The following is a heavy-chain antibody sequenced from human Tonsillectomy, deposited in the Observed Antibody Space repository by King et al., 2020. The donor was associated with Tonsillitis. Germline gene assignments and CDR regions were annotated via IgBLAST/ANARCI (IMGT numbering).Heavy chain of an antibody. Sequence: QLVQSGAEVKRPASSVRVSCKTSRGTFGRYTNSCVRQAPGQGLEWMGGILPFFGTVTYAQAFQGRVTFTADATTTTAYMELSSLTSADSAVYYCARRQAEADYFDTNGGWYDAWGQGTLVTVSS. CDR3: ARRQAEADYFDTNGGWYDA. V-gene: IGHV1-69*01. D-gene: IGHD3-22*01. CDR2: ILPFFGTV. J-gene: IGHJ5*02. CDR1: RGTFGRYT.